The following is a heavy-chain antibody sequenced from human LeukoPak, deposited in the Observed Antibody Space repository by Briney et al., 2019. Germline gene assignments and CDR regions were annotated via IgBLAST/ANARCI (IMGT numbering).Heavy chain of an antibody. CDR2: ISYDGNNK. D-gene: IGHD6-13*01. Sequence: GGSLRLSCAASGFTFSNYGMYWVRQAAGKGLEWGAVISYDGNNKYYVDSVKGRFTISRDNSKNTLYLQMNSLRADDTAVYYCAKNWQQLVLRLGYFDLWGRGTLVTVSS. J-gene: IGHJ2*01. V-gene: IGHV3-30*18. CDR3: AKNWQQLVLRLGYFDL. CDR1: GFTFSNYG.